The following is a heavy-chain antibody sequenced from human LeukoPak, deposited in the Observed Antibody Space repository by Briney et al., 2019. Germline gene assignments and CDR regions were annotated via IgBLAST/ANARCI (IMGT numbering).Heavy chain of an antibody. Sequence: SETLSLTCTVSGGSISSSSYYWGWIPQPPGKGLEWIGSIYYSGSTYYNPSLKSRVTISVDTSKNQFSLKLSSVTAADTAVYYCARGLYSSRNWFDPWGQGTLVTVSS. V-gene: IGHV4-39*01. J-gene: IGHJ5*02. CDR2: IYYSGST. CDR3: ARGLYSSRNWFDP. D-gene: IGHD6-19*01. CDR1: GGSISSSSYY.